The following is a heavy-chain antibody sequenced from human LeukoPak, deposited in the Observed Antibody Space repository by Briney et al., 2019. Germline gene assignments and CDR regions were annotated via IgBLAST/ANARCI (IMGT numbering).Heavy chain of an antibody. Sequence: PGGSLRLSCAASGFTFSSYGMYWVRQAPGKGLEWVAFIRYDGSETEYLHSVKGRFTISRDNSKRKVYLQMNSLRPEDTAVYYCAREGITARRGVGDYWGQGTLVTVSS. CDR3: AREGITARRGVGDY. CDR1: GFTFSSYG. V-gene: IGHV3-30*02. J-gene: IGHJ4*02. CDR2: IRYDGSET. D-gene: IGHD6-6*01.